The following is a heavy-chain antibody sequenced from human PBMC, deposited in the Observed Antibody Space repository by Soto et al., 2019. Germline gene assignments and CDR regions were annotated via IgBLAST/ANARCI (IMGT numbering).Heavy chain of an antibody. CDR1: GFSISTHS. Sequence: GGSLRLSCAASGFSISTHSMNWVRQAPGKGLEWVSYISSSGSTIHYADSVKGRFTISRDNAKNSLFLQMNSLRDEDTAVYYCSPRNFNGVGPFGPWGQGTLVTVSS. D-gene: IGHD2-8*01. CDR3: SPRNFNGVGPFGP. J-gene: IGHJ5*02. CDR2: ISSSGSTI. V-gene: IGHV3-48*02.